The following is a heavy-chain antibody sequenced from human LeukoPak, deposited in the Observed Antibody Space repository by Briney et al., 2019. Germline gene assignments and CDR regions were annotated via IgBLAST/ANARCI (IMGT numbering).Heavy chain of an antibody. J-gene: IGHJ3*02. Sequence: GSSVKVSCKASGGTFSSYAISWVRQAPGQGLEWMGRIIPILGIANYAQKFQGRVTITADKSTSTAYMELSSLGSEDTAVYYCARRSSGWDAFDIWGQGTMVTVSS. CDR1: GGTFSSYA. CDR2: IIPILGIA. V-gene: IGHV1-69*04. D-gene: IGHD6-19*01. CDR3: ARRSSGWDAFDI.